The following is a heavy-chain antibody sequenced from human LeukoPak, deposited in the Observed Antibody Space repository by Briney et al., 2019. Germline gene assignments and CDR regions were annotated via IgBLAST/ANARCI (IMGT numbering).Heavy chain of an antibody. CDR3: ARIRSEAFDL. J-gene: IGHJ4*02. V-gene: IGHV3-11*04. CDR1: GFTFSDYY. Sequence: PGGSLRPSCAASGFTFSDYYMNWIRQAPGKGLEWVSYISGSGSPIYYADSVKGRFTISRDNAKNSLYLQMNSLRAEDTAVYYCARIRSEAFDLWGQGTLVTVSS. D-gene: IGHD3-9*01. CDR2: ISGSGSPI.